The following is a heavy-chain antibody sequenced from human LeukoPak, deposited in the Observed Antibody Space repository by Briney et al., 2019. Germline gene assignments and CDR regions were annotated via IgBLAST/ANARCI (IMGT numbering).Heavy chain of an antibody. CDR3: ARGDDYYYYMDV. J-gene: IGHJ6*03. CDR2: IYYSGST. Sequence: KPSQTLSLTCTVSGGSISSGDYYWSWIRQPPGKGLEWIGYIYYSGSTYYNPSLKSRVTISVDTSKNQFSLKLSSVTAADTAVYYCARGDDYYYYMDVRGKGTTVTVSS. V-gene: IGHV4-30-4*08. CDR1: GGSISSGDYY.